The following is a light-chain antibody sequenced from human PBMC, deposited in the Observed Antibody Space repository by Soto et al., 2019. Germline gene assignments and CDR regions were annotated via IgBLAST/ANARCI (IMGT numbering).Light chain of an antibody. J-gene: IGLJ3*02. Sequence: QPVLTQPASVSGSPGQAITVSCTGSSGDVGTYNLVSWYQQHPGKAPKLIIHGGNKRPSGVSDRFSGSQSGDTASLTISGLQTEDEADYYCCSYANYNTFVVFGGGTKLTVL. CDR2: GGN. V-gene: IGLV2-23*03. CDR3: CSYANYNTFVV. CDR1: SGDVGTYNL.